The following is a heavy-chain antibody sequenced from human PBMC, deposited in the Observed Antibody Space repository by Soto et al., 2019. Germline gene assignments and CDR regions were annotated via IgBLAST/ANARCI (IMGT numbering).Heavy chain of an antibody. CDR3: TRALDYYDSSGYLAWVYYYYGMDV. CDR2: IRSKAYGGTT. J-gene: IGHJ6*02. CDR1: GFTFGDYA. V-gene: IGHV3-49*04. D-gene: IGHD3-22*01. Sequence: GGSLRLSCTASGFTFGDYAMSWVRQAPGKGLEWVGFIRSKAYGGTTEYAASVKGRFTISRDDSKSIAYLQMNSLKTEDTAVYYCTRALDYYDSSGYLAWVYYYYGMDVWGQGTTVTVSS.